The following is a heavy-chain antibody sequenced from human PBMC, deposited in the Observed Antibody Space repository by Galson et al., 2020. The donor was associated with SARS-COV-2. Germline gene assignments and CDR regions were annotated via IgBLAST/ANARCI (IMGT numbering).Heavy chain of an antibody. Sequence: APVKVSCLVSGYTLTELSMHWVRQAPGKGLDWMGGSDPEDGETIYAQKFQGRVTMTEDTSTDTAYMELSSLRYEDTAVYYCATGPGIAAAGTDGWFDPWGQGTLVTVSS. CDR3: ATGPGIAAAGTDGWFDP. J-gene: IGHJ5*02. V-gene: IGHV1-24*01. D-gene: IGHD6-13*01. CDR1: GYTLTELS. CDR2: SDPEDGET.